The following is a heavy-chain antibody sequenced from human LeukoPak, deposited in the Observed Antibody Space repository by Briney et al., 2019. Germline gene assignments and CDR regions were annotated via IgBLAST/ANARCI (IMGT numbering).Heavy chain of an antibody. CDR3: ARADIVVVPAAIHY. J-gene: IGHJ4*02. CDR1: GYTFTSYG. D-gene: IGHD2-2*01. V-gene: IGHV1-18*01. CDR2: ISAYNGNT. Sequence: GASVKVSCKASGYTFTSYGISWVRQAPGQGLEWMGWISAYNGNTNYAQKLQGRVTMTTDTSTSTAYMELRSLRSDDTAVYYCARADIVVVPAAIHYWGQGTLVTVSS.